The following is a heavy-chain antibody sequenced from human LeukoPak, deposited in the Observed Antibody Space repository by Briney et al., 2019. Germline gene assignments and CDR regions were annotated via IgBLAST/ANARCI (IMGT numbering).Heavy chain of an antibody. CDR1: GGSISTYY. CDR2: IYYTGST. D-gene: IGHD2-2*02. CDR3: AREIVVVPAAIRRVYYYYYMDV. Sequence: SETLSLTCTVSGGSISTYYWSWIRQPPGKGLEWIGFIYYTGSTNYNPSLKSRVTISVDTSKNQFSLKLSSVTAADTAVYYCAREIVVVPAAIRRVYYYYYMDVWGKGTTVTVSS. J-gene: IGHJ6*03. V-gene: IGHV4-59*08.